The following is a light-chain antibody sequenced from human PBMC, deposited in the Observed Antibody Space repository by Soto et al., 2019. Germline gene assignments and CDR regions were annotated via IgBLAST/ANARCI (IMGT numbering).Light chain of an antibody. CDR2: LGS. V-gene: IGKV2-28*01. CDR3: MQAVQTPRT. CDR1: QSLLHSNGNIY. J-gene: IGKJ1*01. Sequence: DIVLTQSPLSLPVTPGEPASISCRSSQSLLHSNGNIYLDWYLQKSGQSPQLLIYLGSIRASGVPDRFSGSGSGTDFTLKINRVEAEDVGVYYCMQAVQTPRTFGQGTKVEIK.